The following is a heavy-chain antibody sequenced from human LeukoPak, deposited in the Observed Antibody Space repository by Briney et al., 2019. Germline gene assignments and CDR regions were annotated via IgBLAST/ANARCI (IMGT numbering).Heavy chain of an antibody. CDR2: ISYDGSNK. V-gene: IGHV3-30*18. CDR3: AKVLTTVTTWGPIDFDY. Sequence: GGSLRLSCAASGFTFSSYGMHWVRQAPGKGLEWVAVISYDGSNKYYADSVKGRFTISRDNSKNTLYLQMNSLRAEDTAVYYCAKVLTTVTTWGPIDFDYWRQGTLVTVSS. CDR1: GFTFSSYG. J-gene: IGHJ4*02. D-gene: IGHD4-17*01.